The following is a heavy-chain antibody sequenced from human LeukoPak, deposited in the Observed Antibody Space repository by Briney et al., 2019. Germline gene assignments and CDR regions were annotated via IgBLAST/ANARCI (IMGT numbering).Heavy chain of an antibody. Sequence: SVKVSCKASGGTFSSYAISWVRQAPGQGLEWMGGIIPTFGTANYAQKFQGRVTITADESTSTAYMELSSLRSEDTAVYYCGAWATPSSDDYYYGMDVWGQGTTVTVSS. V-gene: IGHV1-69*13. CDR2: IIPTFGTA. J-gene: IGHJ6*02. D-gene: IGHD5-12*01. CDR3: GAWATPSSDDYYYGMDV. CDR1: GGTFSSYA.